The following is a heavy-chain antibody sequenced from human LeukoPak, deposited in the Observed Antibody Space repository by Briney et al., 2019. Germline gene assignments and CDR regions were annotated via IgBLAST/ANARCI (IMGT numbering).Heavy chain of an antibody. CDR2: INPNSGGT. J-gene: IGHJ4*02. CDR1: GYTFTGYY. D-gene: IGHD2-15*01. CDR3: ARATRGVASDFDY. Sequence: GASVKVSCKASGYTFTGYYMHWVRQAPGQGLEWMGWINPNSGGTNYAQKFQGRVTMTRDTSISTAYMELSRLRSDDTAVYYCARATRGVASDFDYWGQGTLVTVSS. V-gene: IGHV1-2*02.